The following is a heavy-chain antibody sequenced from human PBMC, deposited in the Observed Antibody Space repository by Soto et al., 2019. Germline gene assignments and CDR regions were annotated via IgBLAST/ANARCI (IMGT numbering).Heavy chain of an antibody. D-gene: IGHD3-22*01. CDR3: ARDRDSSGYYYAFDI. CDR1: GFTFSSYG. V-gene: IGHV3-33*01. CDR2: IWYDGSNK. Sequence: PGGSLRLSCAASGFTFSSYGMHWVRQAPGKGLEWVAVIWYDGSNKYYADSVKGRFTISRDNSKNTLYLQMNSLRAEDTAVYYCARDRDSSGYYYAFDIWGQGTMVT. J-gene: IGHJ3*02.